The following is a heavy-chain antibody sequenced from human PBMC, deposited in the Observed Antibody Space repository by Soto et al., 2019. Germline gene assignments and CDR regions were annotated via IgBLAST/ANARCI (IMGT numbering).Heavy chain of an antibody. V-gene: IGHV3-53*04. CDR2: IDSDGST. J-gene: IGHJ6*02. CDR3: AEDPYYDSSGYLASTGMDV. Sequence: EVQLVESGGGLVQPGGSLRLSCAASGFTVSSNYMSWVRQAPGKGLEWVSVIDSDGSTYYAESVKGRFTISRHNSKNKLSLQTNSLRAEDTAVYYCAEDPYYDSSGYLASTGMDVWGQGTPVTVSS. CDR1: GFTVSSNY. D-gene: IGHD3-22*01.